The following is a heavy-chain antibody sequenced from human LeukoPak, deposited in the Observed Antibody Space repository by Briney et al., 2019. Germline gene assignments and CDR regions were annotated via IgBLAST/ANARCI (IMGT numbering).Heavy chain of an antibody. CDR1: GFTFSSYA. CDR2: ISGSGGST. CDR3: AKDRITMVRGVKTHYFDY. V-gene: IGHV3-23*01. Sequence: PGGSMRLSCAASGFTFSSYAMSWVRQAPGKGLERVSAISGSGGSTYYADSVKGRFTISRDNSKNTLYLQMNSLRAEDTAVYYCAKDRITMVRGVKTHYFDYWGQGTLVTVSS. J-gene: IGHJ4*02. D-gene: IGHD3-10*01.